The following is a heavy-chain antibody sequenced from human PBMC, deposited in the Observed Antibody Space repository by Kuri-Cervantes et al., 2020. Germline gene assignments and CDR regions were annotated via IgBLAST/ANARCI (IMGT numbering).Heavy chain of an antibody. V-gene: IGHV3-30*02. D-gene: IGHD1/OR15-1a*01. J-gene: IGHJ5*02. Sequence: GGSLRLSCAASGFTFSSYGMHWVRQAPGKGLEWVAVIWYDASNKYYADSVKGRFTISRDNSKNTLYLQMNSLRAEDTAVYYCAKDLHFRGEQRGGLDPWGQGTLVTVSS. CDR2: IWYDASNK. CDR1: GFTFSSYG. CDR3: AKDLHFRGEQRGGLDP.